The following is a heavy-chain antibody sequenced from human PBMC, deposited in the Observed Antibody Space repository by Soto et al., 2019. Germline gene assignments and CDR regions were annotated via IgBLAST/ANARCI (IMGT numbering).Heavy chain of an antibody. V-gene: IGHV1-69*01. CDR3: ARDHTSSGGYCSSTSCYYAFDI. CDR1: GGTFSSYA. CDR2: IIPIFGTA. Sequence: QVQLVQSGAEVKKPGSSVKVSCKASGGTFSSYAISWVRQAPGQGLEWMGGIIPIFGTANYAQKFRGRVTITADESTSTAYMELSSLRSEDTAVYYCARDHTSSGGYCSSTSCYYAFDIWGQGTMVTVSS. D-gene: IGHD2-2*01. J-gene: IGHJ3*02.